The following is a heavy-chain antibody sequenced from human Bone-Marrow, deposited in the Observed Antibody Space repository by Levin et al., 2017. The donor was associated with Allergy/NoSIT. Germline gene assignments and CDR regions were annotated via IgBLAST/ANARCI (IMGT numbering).Heavy chain of an antibody. CDR1: GFTFSSYW. CDR2: INSDGSST. CDR3: ARVSAAGPEY. D-gene: IGHD6-13*01. Sequence: GESLKISCAASGFTFSSYWMHWVRQAPGKGLVWVSRINSDGSSTSYADSVKGRFTISRDNAKNTLYLQMNSLRAEDTAVYYCARVSAAGPEYWGQGTLVTVSS. V-gene: IGHV3-74*01. J-gene: IGHJ4*02.